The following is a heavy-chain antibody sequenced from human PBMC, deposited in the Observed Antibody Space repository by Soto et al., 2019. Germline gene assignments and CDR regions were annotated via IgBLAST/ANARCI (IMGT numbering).Heavy chain of an antibody. V-gene: IGHV1-18*04. CDR3: ARGITMVRGATLGMDV. D-gene: IGHD3-10*01. CDR1: GYTFTSYG. CDR2: ISAYNGNT. Sequence: GASVKVSCKASGYTFTSYGISWVRQAPGQGLEWMGWISAYNGNTNYAQKLQGRVTMTTDTSTSTAYMELRSLRSDDTAVYYCARGITMVRGATLGMDVWGQGTTVTVYS. J-gene: IGHJ6*02.